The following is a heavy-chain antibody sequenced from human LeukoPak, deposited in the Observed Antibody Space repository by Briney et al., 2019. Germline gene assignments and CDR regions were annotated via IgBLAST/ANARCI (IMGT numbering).Heavy chain of an antibody. CDR2: INPNSDGT. J-gene: IGHJ4*02. CDR1: GYTFTGYY. Sequence: GASVKVSCKASGYTFTGYYIHWVRQAPGQGLEWMGLINPNSDGTNYAQKFQGRVTMTRDTYISTAYMELSRLISHDTAVYYCARDRRRDGYNSFDYWAQGTLVTVSS. V-gene: IGHV1-2*02. CDR3: ARDRRRDGYNSFDY. D-gene: IGHD5-24*01.